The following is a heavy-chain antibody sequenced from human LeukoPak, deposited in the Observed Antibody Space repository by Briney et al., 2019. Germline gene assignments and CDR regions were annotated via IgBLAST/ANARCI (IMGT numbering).Heavy chain of an antibody. CDR2: INHSGST. D-gene: IGHD3-16*02. V-gene: IGHV4-34*01. CDR3: ARMGSYRYLAYFDY. J-gene: IGHJ4*02. Sequence: SEALSLICAVYGGSFSGYYWSWLRRPPGKGLEWIGEINHSGSTNYNPSLKSRVTISVDTSKNQFSLKLSSVTAADTAVYYCARMGSYRYLAYFDYWGQGTLVTVSS. CDR1: GGSFSGYY.